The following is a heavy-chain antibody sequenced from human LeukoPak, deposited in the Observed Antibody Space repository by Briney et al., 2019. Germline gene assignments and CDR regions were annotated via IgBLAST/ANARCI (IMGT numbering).Heavy chain of an antibody. CDR2: ISGSGGST. CDR1: GFTFSSYA. Sequence: PGGSLRLSCAASGFTFSSYAMSWVRQAPGKGLEWVSAISGSGGSTYYADSVKGRFTISRDNSKNTLYLQMNSLRAEDTAVYYCAKCWDRDDYGDQGQLNFDYWGQGTLVTVSS. V-gene: IGHV3-23*01. CDR3: AKCWDRDDYGDQGQLNFDY. D-gene: IGHD4-17*01. J-gene: IGHJ4*02.